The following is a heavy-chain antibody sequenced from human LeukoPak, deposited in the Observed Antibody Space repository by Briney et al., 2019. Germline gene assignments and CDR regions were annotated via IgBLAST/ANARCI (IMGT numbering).Heavy chain of an antibody. CDR3: ARDPKVQAVPDGRNDRNDP. D-gene: IGHD1-1*01. Sequence: ASVTVSCKASGYTFTNYDINWVRQAPGQGLEWMGRIIPIFPKTDYAQKFLARVTITADRSTSTAYLEVSSLTSEDTAVYYCARDPKVQAVPDGRNDRNDPWGQGTLVIVSS. CDR1: GYTFTNYD. V-gene: IGHV1-69*06. CDR2: IIPIFPKT. J-gene: IGHJ5*02.